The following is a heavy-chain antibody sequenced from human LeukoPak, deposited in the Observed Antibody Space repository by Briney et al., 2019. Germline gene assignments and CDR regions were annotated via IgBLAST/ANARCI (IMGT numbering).Heavy chain of an antibody. CDR1: GFPFNSFW. CDR3: ARGGVNPVDH. J-gene: IGHJ4*02. V-gene: IGHV3-74*01. D-gene: IGHD1-14*01. Sequence: PGGSLRLSCAAFGFPFNSFWMHWVRQAPGKGLVWVSDMNEYSTTIRYADSVKGRFTISRDNAKSILYLQINNLRAEDTAMYFCARGGVNPVDHWGQGTLVTVSS. CDR2: MNEYSTTI.